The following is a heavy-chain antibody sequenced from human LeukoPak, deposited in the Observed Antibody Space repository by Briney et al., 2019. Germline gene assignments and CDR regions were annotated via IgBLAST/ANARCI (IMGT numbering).Heavy chain of an antibody. CDR1: GGSFSGYY. Sequence: SETLSLTCAVYGGSFSGYYWSWIRQPPGKGLEWIGEINHSGSTNYNPSLKSRVTISVDTSKNQFSLKLSSVTAADTAVYYCASGGSGYYSGLDYWGQGPLVTVSS. D-gene: IGHD3-22*01. J-gene: IGHJ4*02. CDR2: INHSGST. CDR3: ASGGSGYYSGLDY. V-gene: IGHV4-34*01.